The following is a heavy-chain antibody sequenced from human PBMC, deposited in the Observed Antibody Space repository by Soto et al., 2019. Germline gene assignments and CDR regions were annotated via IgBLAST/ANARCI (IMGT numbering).Heavy chain of an antibody. D-gene: IGHD6-19*01. CDR1: GDSISSNGYY. Sequence: QMQLQESGPGLVKPSETLSLTCTVSGDSISSNGYYWGWIRQPPGKGLEWIGSVYYSGSTYYNPSLKNRVTITIDTPKNQFSLRLSSVTAADTAVYYCARRACYSSGWYGSWGQGTLVAVSS. CDR3: ARRACYSSGWYGS. J-gene: IGHJ5*01. V-gene: IGHV4-39*01. CDR2: VYYSGST.